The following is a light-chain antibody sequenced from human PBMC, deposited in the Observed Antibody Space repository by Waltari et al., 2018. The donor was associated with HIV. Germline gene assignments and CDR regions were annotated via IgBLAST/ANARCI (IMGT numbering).Light chain of an antibody. CDR2: SSS. V-gene: IGKV1-39*01. Sequence: DILMTQSPSSLSASVGDRVTITCRASQSVWRFLNWYQQTPGEAPKILIYSSSKLQSGVPSRFSGSGSGTDFTLTISGLQPEDFATYYCQQSYTTVTFGGGTKVEIK. CDR3: QQSYTTVT. J-gene: IGKJ4*01. CDR1: QSVWRF.